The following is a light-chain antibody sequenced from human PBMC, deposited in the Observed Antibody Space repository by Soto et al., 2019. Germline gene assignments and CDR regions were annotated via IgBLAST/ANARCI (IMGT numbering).Light chain of an antibody. CDR1: SSNIGSNP. J-gene: IGLJ1*01. CDR2: DND. CDR3: ATWDDSRNGYV. V-gene: IGLV1-44*01. Sequence: VLTQPPSASGTPGQRVTISASGSSSNIGSNPVSWYQQRPGTAPKLLIYDNDERPSGVPVRFSGSKSATSASLAISGLQSEDEGDYYCATWDDSRNGYVFGPGTKVT.